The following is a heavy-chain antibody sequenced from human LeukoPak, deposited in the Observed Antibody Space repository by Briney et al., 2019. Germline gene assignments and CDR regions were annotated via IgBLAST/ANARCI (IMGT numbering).Heavy chain of an antibody. CDR1: GYTFTDYY. CDR2: INPDDGDT. V-gene: IGHV1-2*02. D-gene: IGHD2-2*01. CDR3: ARANFLYCSSSACLFDY. J-gene: IGHJ4*02. Sequence: ASVKVSCKASGYTFTDYYMHWVRQAPGQGFEWMGWINPDDGDTNYAQKFQGRVTMTRDTSISTAHMEVSRLRSDDTAVYYCARANFLYCSSSACLFDYWGQGTLVTVSS.